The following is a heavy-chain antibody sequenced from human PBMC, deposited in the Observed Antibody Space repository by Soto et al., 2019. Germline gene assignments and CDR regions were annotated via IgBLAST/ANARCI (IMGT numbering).Heavy chain of an antibody. J-gene: IGHJ3*02. V-gene: IGHV3-23*01. CDR2: ISAVGGST. D-gene: IGHD4-17*01. Sequence: EAQLLESGGGLVQPGGSLRLSCSASGFTFSTYAISWVRQAPGKGLEWVSAISAVGGSTYYADSVKGRFTISRDNSINMLYMQMNRLRTEDTAVYYCAHPRGYGVFDAYDIWGQGAMVTVSS. CDR1: GFTFSTYA. CDR3: AHPRGYGVFDAYDI.